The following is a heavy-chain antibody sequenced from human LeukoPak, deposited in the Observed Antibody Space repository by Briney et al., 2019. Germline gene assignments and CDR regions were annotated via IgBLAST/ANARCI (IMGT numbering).Heavy chain of an antibody. D-gene: IGHD3-22*01. CDR3: AKAPGGDFYDSRGYVWFDP. CDR1: GFTVSSNY. CDR2: ISGSGGST. J-gene: IGHJ5*02. V-gene: IGHV3-23*01. Sequence: GGSLRLSCAASGFTVSSNYMSWVRQAPGKGLEWVSAISGSGGSTYHADSVKGRFTISRDNSKNTLYLQMNSLRAEDTAVYYCAKAPGGDFYDSRGYVWFDPWGQGTLVTVSS.